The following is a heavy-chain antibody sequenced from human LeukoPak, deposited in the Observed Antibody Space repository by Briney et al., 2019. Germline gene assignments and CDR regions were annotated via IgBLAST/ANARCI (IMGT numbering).Heavy chain of an antibody. D-gene: IGHD2-2*02. CDR3: AREDRYCSSTSCYTWDY. CDR1: GVSISSSNYF. J-gene: IGHJ4*02. V-gene: IGHV4-39*07. Sequence: SETLSLTCTVSGVSISSSNYFWAWIRQSPGKGLEWIGSIYFRESISSSPSLKSRVTISIDASKNQFSLKLTSVTAADTAVYYCAREDRYCSSTSCYTWDYWGQGTLVTVSS. CDR2: IYFRESI.